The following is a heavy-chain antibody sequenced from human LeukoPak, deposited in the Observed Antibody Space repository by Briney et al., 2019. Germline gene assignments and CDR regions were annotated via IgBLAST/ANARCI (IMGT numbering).Heavy chain of an antibody. V-gene: IGHV3-15*01. CDR3: STYRWQYDSSGYDY. J-gene: IGHJ4*02. CDR2: LKSKPGGWTT. D-gene: IGHD3-22*01. CDR1: GFIYSKDW. Sequence: GGSLRLSCAASGFIYSKDWMSWVRQATGKELAWLAHLKSKPGGWTTDYAARVQGRITISRDDSQNTLYLQLDSLKAEDTAVYYCSTYRWQYDSSGYDYWGQGTLVAVSS.